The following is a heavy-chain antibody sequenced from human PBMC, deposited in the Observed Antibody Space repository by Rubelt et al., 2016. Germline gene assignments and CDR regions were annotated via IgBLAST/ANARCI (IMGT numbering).Heavy chain of an antibody. V-gene: IGHV4-59*01. Sequence: QVQLQESGPGLVKPSETLSLTCTFSGGSISDNYWSWIRHLPGKGLEWIGCVYYSGTTIYNPSLKSRVSISVDTSKTQFSLEGASGAAAEPVVYYCARVPRYITTGRGYFDLWGRGTLVTVSS. D-gene: IGHD4-17*01. CDR2: VYYSGTT. CDR1: GGSISDNY. CDR3: ARVPRYITTGRGYFDL. J-gene: IGHJ2*01.